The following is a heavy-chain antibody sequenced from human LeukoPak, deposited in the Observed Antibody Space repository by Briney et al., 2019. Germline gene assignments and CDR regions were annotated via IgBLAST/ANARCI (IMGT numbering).Heavy chain of an antibody. CDR3: AYSDRGWGGLGESYYYYMDV. Sequence: SQTLSLTCTVSGGSISSGGYYWSWLRQHPGKGLEWIGYIYYSGSTYYNPSLKSRVTISVDTSKNQFSLKLSSVTAADTAVYYCAYSDRGWGGLGESYYYYMDVWGKGTTVSVSS. J-gene: IGHJ6*03. CDR2: IYYSGST. CDR1: GGSISSGGYY. D-gene: IGHD6-19*01. V-gene: IGHV4-31*03.